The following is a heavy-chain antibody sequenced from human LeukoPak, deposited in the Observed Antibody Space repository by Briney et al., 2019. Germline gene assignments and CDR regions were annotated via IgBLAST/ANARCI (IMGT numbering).Heavy chain of an antibody. V-gene: IGHV4-38-2*02. D-gene: IGHD1-26*01. Sequence: SETLSLTCTVSGYSISSGYYWGWIRQPPGKGLEWIGSIYHSGSTYYNPSLKSRVTISVDTSKNQFSLTLSSVTAADTAVYYCARDGSTTNWFYYWGQGTLVTVSS. CDR3: ARDGSTTNWFYY. CDR1: GYSISSGYY. J-gene: IGHJ5*01. CDR2: IYHSGST.